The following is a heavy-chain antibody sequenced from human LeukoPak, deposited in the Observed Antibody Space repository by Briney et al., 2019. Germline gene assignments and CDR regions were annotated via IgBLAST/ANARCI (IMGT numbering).Heavy chain of an antibody. CDR3: ARGPPIAVAGPGYY. D-gene: IGHD6-19*01. CDR2: ISYDGSNK. V-gene: IGHV3-30*04. CDR1: GFTFSSYA. J-gene: IGHJ4*02. Sequence: GGSLRLSCAASGFTFSSYAMHWVRQAPGKGLEWVAVISYDGSNKYYADSAKGRFTISRDNSKNTLYLQMNSLRAEDTAVYYCARGPPIAVAGPGYYWGQGTLVTVSS.